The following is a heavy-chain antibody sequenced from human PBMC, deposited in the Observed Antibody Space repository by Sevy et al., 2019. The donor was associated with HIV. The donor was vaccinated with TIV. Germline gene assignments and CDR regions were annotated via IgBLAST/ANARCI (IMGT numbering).Heavy chain of an antibody. Sequence: GGSLRLSCAASGFTFSGSAMHWVRQASGKGLEWVGRIRSKANSYATAYAASVKGRFTISRDDSKNTAYLQMNSLKTEDTAWYYCTSPRPNYDILTGLDYYYGMDVWGQGTTVTVSS. CDR2: IRSKANSYAT. CDR1: GFTFSGSA. CDR3: TSPRPNYDILTGLDYYYGMDV. J-gene: IGHJ6*02. D-gene: IGHD3-9*01. V-gene: IGHV3-73*01.